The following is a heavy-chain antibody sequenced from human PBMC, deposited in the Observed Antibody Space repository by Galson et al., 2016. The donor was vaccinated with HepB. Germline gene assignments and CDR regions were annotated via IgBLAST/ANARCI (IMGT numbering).Heavy chain of an antibody. CDR3: ARSRGYSSDQMYYYYYRDV. CDR1: GFTVDSSY. CDR2: IYRGGKT. Sequence: SLRLSCAVSGFTVDSSYISWVRQAPGKGLEWVSVIYRGGKTHHADSVKGRLSITRDNSKQTVYLQMGSLRADETGIYYCARSRGYSSDQMYYYYYRDVGGKGTTVTVSS. J-gene: IGHJ6*03. V-gene: IGHV3-53*01. D-gene: IGHD5-18*01.